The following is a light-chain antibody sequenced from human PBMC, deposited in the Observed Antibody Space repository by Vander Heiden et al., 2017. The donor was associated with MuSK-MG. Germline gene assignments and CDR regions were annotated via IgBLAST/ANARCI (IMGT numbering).Light chain of an antibody. CDR1: QNVSPW. V-gene: IGKV1-5*03. J-gene: IGKJ1*01. CDR2: RAS. CDR3: QQYNGHSWT. Sequence: DIQMTQSPSILSASVGDRVIITCRASQNVSPWLAWYQQKPGKAPKVLLYRASTLESGVPSRFSGSGFGTEVTRTISSLQPDDFATYYWQQYNGHSWTFGQGTKGEVK.